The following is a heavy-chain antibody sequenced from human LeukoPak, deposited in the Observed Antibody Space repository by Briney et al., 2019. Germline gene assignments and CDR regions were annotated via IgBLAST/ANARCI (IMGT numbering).Heavy chain of an antibody. CDR3: ARDHYYDSSEDYYYYGMDV. D-gene: IGHD3-22*01. V-gene: IGHV3-23*01. CDR1: GFTFSSYA. Sequence: GGSLRLSCAASGFTFSSYAMSWVRQAPGKGLEWVSAISGSGGSTYYADSVKDRFTISRDNSKNTLYLQMNSLRAEDTAVYYCARDHYYDSSEDYYYYGMDVWGQGTTVTVSS. J-gene: IGHJ6*02. CDR2: ISGSGGST.